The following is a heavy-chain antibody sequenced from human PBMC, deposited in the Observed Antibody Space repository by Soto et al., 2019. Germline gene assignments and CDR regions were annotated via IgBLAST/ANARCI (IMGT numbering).Heavy chain of an antibody. CDR3: ARANPVVVVAATAPNWFDP. CDR1: CGSISSSIYY. J-gene: IGHJ5*02. Sequence: SETPSPTRPVSCGSISSSIYYLGWVPHPPREGVEWIGIIYYSGSTYYNPSLKSRVTISVDTSKNQFSLRLSSVTAADTAVYYCARANPVVVVAATAPNWFDPWGQGTLVTVSS. V-gene: IGHV4-39*01. CDR2: IYYSGST. D-gene: IGHD2-15*01.